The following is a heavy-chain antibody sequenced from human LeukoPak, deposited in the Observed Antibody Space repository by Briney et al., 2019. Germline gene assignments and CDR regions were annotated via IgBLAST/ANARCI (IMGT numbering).Heavy chain of an antibody. J-gene: IGHJ4*02. CDR3: AENSSGFDY. Sequence: GGSLRLSCAASGFTFSSYSMNWVRQAPGKGLEWVSYISSSSTIYYADSVKGRFTISRDNAKNSLYLQMNSLRAEDTAVYYCAENSSGFDYWGQGTLVTVSS. CDR2: ISSSSTI. D-gene: IGHD6-19*01. CDR1: GFTFSSYS. V-gene: IGHV3-48*01.